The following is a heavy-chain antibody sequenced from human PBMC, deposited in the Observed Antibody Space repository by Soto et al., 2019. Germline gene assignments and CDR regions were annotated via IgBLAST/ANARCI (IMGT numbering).Heavy chain of an antibody. J-gene: IGHJ6*02. Sequence: QVQLVQSGAEVKKPGASVKVSCKASGYTFTNYGSGISWVRQAPGQGLEWMGWINTHNGNTKNAQKLQGRVTMATHTSTRTAYMELRSRRSDDTAVYYCARDRDVGLGYDMDVWGQGTTVTASS. CDR3: ARDRDVGLGYDMDV. CDR1: GYTFTNYG. V-gene: IGHV1-18*01. D-gene: IGHD2-15*01. CDR2: INTHNGNT.